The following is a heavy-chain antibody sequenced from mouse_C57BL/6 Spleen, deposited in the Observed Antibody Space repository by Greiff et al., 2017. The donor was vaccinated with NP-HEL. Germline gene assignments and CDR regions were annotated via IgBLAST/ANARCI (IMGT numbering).Heavy chain of an antibody. CDR1: GYTFTSYW. D-gene: IGHD1-1*01. V-gene: IGHV1-52*01. CDR2: IDPSDSET. CDR3: ATQGSSYLWYFDV. Sequence: QVQLQQSGAELVRPGSSVKLSCKASGYTFTSYWMHWVKQRPIQGLEWIGNIDPSDSETHYNQKFKDKATLTVDKSSSTAYMQLSSLTSEDSAVYYCATQGSSYLWYFDVWGTGTTVTVSS. J-gene: IGHJ1*03.